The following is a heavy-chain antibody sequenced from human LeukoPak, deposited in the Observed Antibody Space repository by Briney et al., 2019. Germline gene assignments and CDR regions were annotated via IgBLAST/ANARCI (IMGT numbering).Heavy chain of an antibody. CDR1: GFTFSSYN. V-gene: IGHV3-21*01. D-gene: IGHD3-9*01. CDR3: ARDPGSLYDILTGYYKGVDY. Sequence: GGTLRLSCAVSGFTFSSYNMIWVRQPPGKGLEWVSYICNSSSYIYYPDPEKGRHTICRDNAKNLLHLQMNSLRAEDTAVYYCARDPGSLYDILTGYYKGVDYWGQGTLVTVSS. J-gene: IGHJ4*02. CDR2: ICNSSSYI.